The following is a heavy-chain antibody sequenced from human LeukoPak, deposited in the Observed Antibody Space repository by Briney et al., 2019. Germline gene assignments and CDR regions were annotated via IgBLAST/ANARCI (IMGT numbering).Heavy chain of an antibody. J-gene: IGHJ4*02. CDR1: GFTFSSYE. CDR3: ATTRAPRPRRSFAY. V-gene: IGHV3-48*03. Sequence: PGGSLRLACAASGFTFSSYEMNWVRQAGGKGRGWVSYISSSGSTIYYADSVKGRFTISRDNAKNSLYLQMNSLRADDTPVYYCATTRAPRPRRSFAYWGQGTLVTVSS. D-gene: IGHD6-6*01. CDR2: ISSSGSTI.